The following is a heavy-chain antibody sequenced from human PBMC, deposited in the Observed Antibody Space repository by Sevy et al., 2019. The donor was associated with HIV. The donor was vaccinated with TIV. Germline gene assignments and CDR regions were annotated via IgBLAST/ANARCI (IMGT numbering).Heavy chain of an antibody. D-gene: IGHD2-2*01. V-gene: IGHV3-64D*06. Sequence: GSLRLSCSASGFTFSSYAMHWVRQAPGKGLEYVSAISSNGGSTYYADSVKGRFTISRDNSKNTLYLQMSSLRAEDTAVYYCVKAYCSSTSCSKKFDYWGQGTLVTVSS. J-gene: IGHJ4*02. CDR1: GFTFSSYA. CDR2: ISSNGGST. CDR3: VKAYCSSTSCSKKFDY.